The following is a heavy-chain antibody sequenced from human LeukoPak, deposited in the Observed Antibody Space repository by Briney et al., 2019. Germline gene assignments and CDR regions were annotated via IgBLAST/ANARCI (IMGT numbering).Heavy chain of an antibody. D-gene: IGHD2-15*01. CDR1: GYTFINND. J-gene: IGHJ5*02. V-gene: IGHV1-8*01. CDR2: IDPKNGNR. Sequence: ASVKVSCKASGYTFINNDINWVRQAPGQGLEWMAWIDPKNGNRGYAQNFQGRVTMTTDTSISTAYMELSSLRSEDTAVYYCVRSHTRNGFCGGGRCYPAVWWFDPWGQGTLVTVSS. CDR3: VRSHTRNGFCGGGRCYPAVWWFDP.